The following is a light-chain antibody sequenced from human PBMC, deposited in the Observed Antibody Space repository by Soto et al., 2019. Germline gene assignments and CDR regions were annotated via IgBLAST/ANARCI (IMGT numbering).Light chain of an antibody. CDR1: QSISSW. V-gene: IGKV1-5*01. CDR3: QQYNFYWT. J-gene: IGKJ1*01. CDR2: DAS. Sequence: FQMTQNTSTLSASVGDRVTITCRARQSISSWLAWYQQKPGKAPKLVIYDASSLESGVPSRFSGSGSGTEFTLTISSLKHDDSATYYCQQYNFYWTFGQGTRVDIK.